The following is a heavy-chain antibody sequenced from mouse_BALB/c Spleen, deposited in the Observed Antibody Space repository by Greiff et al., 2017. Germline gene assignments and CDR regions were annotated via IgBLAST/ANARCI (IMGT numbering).Heavy chain of an antibody. CDR2: ISSGSSTI. D-gene: IGHD1-1*01. Sequence: EVMLVESGGGLVQPGGSRKLSCAASGFTFSSFGMHWVRQAPEKGLEWVAYISSGSSTIYYADTVKGRFTISRDNPKNTLFLQMTSLRSEDTAMYYCARSITTVVATPFAYWGQGTLVTVSA. V-gene: IGHV5-17*02. CDR3: ARSITTVVATPFAY. CDR1: GFTFSSFG. J-gene: IGHJ3*01.